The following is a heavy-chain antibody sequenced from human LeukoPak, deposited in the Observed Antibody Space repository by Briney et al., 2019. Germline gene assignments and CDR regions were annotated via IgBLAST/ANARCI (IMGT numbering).Heavy chain of an antibody. J-gene: IGHJ4*02. CDR3: AANSADYNTLGSSYKV. V-gene: IGHV4-4*02. CDR1: GGSISSSNW. CDR2: VYHTGST. D-gene: IGHD3-10*01. Sequence: PSETLSLTCAVSGGSISSSNWWTWVRQPPGKGLEWIGQVYHTGSTTYNPSLKSRVTISVDTSKNQFSLKLNSVTAADTAVFYCAANSADYNTLGSSYKVWGQGTLVTVSS.